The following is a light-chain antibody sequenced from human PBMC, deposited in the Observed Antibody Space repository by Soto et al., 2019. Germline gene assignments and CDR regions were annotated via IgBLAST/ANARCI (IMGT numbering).Light chain of an antibody. CDR1: SSNIGSNT. V-gene: IGLV1-44*01. Sequence: QSVLTQPPSASGTPGQRVTISCSGSSSNIGSNTVNWYQQLPGTAPKLLIYSNDQRPSGVPDRFSGSKSGTSASLAISGLQSEDEAEYSCAAWDDTLNGNYVFGAGTKVTVL. CDR2: SND. CDR3: AAWDDTLNGNYV. J-gene: IGLJ1*01.